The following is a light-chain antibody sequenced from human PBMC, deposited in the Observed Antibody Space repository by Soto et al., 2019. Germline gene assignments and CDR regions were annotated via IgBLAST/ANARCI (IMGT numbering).Light chain of an antibody. Sequence: QSALTQPASVSGSPGQSITISCTGTSSDVGGYNYVSWYQQHPGKAPKLMIYDVSNRPSGVSNRFSGSKSGNTASLTISGLQAEDEGDYYCSSYTSSSTLDAFGTGTKLTVL. CDR2: DVS. J-gene: IGLJ1*01. CDR1: SSDVGGYNY. V-gene: IGLV2-14*03. CDR3: SSYTSSSTLDA.